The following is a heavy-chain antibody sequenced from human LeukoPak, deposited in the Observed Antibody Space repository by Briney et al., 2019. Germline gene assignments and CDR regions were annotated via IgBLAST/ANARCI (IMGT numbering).Heavy chain of an antibody. CDR2: IYYSGST. J-gene: IGHJ6*03. V-gene: IGHV4-59*01. CDR3: ARVSSIFGGVSRPDMDV. Sequence: PSETLSLTCTVSGGSISSYYWSWIRQPPGKGLEWIGYIYYSGSTNYNPSLKSRVTISVDTSKNQFSLKLSSVTAADTAVYYCARVSSIFGGVSRPDMDVWGKGTTVTVSS. D-gene: IGHD3-3*01. CDR1: GGSISSYY.